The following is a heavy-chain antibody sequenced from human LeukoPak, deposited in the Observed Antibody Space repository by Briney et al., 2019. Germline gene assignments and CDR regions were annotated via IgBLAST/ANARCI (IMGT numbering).Heavy chain of an antibody. CDR1: GYSFTSYW. V-gene: IGHV3-66*01. Sequence: GESLKISCKGSGYSFTSYWIGWVRQAPGNGLEWVSVIYSGGITYYADSVKGRFTISRDNSKNTLYLQMNSLRDEDTAVYYCARDGVGYYYDSSGMAEYFQHWGQGTLVTVSS. D-gene: IGHD3-22*01. CDR2: IYSGGIT. CDR3: ARDGVGYYYDSSGMAEYFQH. J-gene: IGHJ1*01.